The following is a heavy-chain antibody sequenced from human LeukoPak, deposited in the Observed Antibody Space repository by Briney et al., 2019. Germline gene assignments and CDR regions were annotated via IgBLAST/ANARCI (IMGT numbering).Heavy chain of an antibody. V-gene: IGHV4-39*01. CDR2: IYYSGSA. J-gene: IGHJ4*02. Sequence: SETLSLTCTVSGVSVSTTSHYWGWVRQPPGKGLEWIGAIYYSGSAHYNPSLKSRVTISLDTSKNQFSLNLSSVTAADTAVYYCARHRDHFGSGTYYSPFDYWGQGTLVTVSS. D-gene: IGHD3-10*01. CDR3: ARHRDHFGSGTYYSPFDY. CDR1: GVSVSTTSHY.